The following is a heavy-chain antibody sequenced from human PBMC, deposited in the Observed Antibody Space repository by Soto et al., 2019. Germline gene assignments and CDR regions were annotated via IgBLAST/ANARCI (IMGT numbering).Heavy chain of an antibody. Sequence: VQLVESVGGVVQPGRSLRLSCAASGFTFSSYGMHWVRQAPGKGLEWVAVISYDGSNKYYADSVKGRFTISRDNSKNTLYLQMNSLRAEDTAVYYCAKDRPSGSRPYYYGMDVWGQGTTVTVSS. V-gene: IGHV3-30*18. J-gene: IGHJ6*02. CDR3: AKDRPSGSRPYYYGMDV. CDR1: GFTFSSYG. CDR2: ISYDGSNK. D-gene: IGHD1-26*01.